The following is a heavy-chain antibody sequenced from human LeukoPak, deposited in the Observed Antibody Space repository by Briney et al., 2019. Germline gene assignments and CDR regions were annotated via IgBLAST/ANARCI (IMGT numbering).Heavy chain of an antibody. CDR1: GGSISSSSYY. CDR3: ARTDGDSYAFGI. J-gene: IGHJ3*02. D-gene: IGHD4-17*01. CDR2: IYYSGST. V-gene: IGHV4-39*01. Sequence: SETLSLTCTVSGGSISSSSYYWGWIRQPPGKGLEWIGSIYYSGSTYYNPSLKSRVTISVDTSKNQFSLKLSSVTAADTAVYYCARTDGDSYAFGIWGQGTMVTVSS.